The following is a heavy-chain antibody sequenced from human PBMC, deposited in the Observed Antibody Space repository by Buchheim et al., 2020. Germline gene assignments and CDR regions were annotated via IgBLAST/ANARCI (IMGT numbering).Heavy chain of an antibody. CDR3: AKDLSSGWYRGFDY. Sequence: QVQLVESGGGVVQPGRSLRLSCAASGFTFSSYGMHWVRQAPGKGLEWVAVISYDGSNKYYAASVKGRFTISRDNSKNTLYLQMNSLRAEDTAVYYCAKDLSSGWYRGFDYWGQGTL. V-gene: IGHV3-30*18. J-gene: IGHJ4*02. D-gene: IGHD6-19*01. CDR2: ISYDGSNK. CDR1: GFTFSSYG.